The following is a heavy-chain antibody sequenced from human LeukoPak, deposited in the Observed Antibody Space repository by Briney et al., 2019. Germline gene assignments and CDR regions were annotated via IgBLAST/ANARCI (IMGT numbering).Heavy chain of an antibody. V-gene: IGHV5-51*01. CDR1: GYSFTSYW. J-gene: IGHJ4*02. CDR2: IYPGDSDT. D-gene: IGHD3-9*01. CDR3: ARRLDYDILTGYYREGYYFDY. Sequence: GESLKISCKGSGYSFTSYWIGWVRQIPGKGLEWMGIIYPGDSDTRYSPSFQGQVTISADKSISTAYLQWSSLKASDTAMYYCARRLDYDILTGYYREGYYFDYWGQGTLVTVSS.